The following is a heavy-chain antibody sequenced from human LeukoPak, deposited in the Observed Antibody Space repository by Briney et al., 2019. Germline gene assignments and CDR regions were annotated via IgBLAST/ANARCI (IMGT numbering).Heavy chain of an antibody. CDR1: GGSISSSSYY. CDR2: IYYSGST. D-gene: IGHD2-2*01. CDR3: ARRDKGRPSPTDY. Sequence: PSETLSLTCTVSGGSISSSSYYWGWIRQPPGKGLEWIGSIYYSGSTYYNPSLKSRVTISVDTSKNQFSLKLSSVTAADTAVYYCARRDKGRPSPTDYWGQGTLVTVSS. V-gene: IGHV4-39*01. J-gene: IGHJ4*02.